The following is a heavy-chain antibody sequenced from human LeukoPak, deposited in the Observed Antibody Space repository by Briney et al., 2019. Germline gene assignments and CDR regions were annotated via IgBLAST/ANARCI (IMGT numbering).Heavy chain of an antibody. CDR1: GYSFTSYW. V-gene: IGHV5-51*01. Sequence: KPGESLKISCKGSGYSFTSYWIGWVRQMPGKGLEWMGIIYPDDSDTRYSPSFEGQVIISVDKSISTAYLQWSSLKASDTATYYCARHGHCTNGVRYSNYYYYMDVWGKGTTVTVSS. D-gene: IGHD2-8*01. CDR3: ARHGHCTNGVRYSNYYYYMDV. CDR2: IYPDDSDT. J-gene: IGHJ6*03.